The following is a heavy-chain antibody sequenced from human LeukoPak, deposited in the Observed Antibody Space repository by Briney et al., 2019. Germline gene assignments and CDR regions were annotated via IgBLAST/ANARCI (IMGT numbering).Heavy chain of an antibody. J-gene: IGHJ5*02. CDR1: GGSISSSSYY. Sequence: SETLSLTCTVSGGSISSSSYYWGWIRQPPGKGLEWIGSIYYSRSTYYNPSLKSRVTISVDTSKNQFSLKLSSVTAADTAVYYCALYSSSLGWFDPWGQGTLVTVSS. D-gene: IGHD6-13*01. V-gene: IGHV4-39*01. CDR2: IYYSRST. CDR3: ALYSSSLGWFDP.